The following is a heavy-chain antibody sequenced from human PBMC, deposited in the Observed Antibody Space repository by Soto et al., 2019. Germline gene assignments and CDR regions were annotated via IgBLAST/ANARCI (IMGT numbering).Heavy chain of an antibody. V-gene: IGHV3-21*01. CDR2: ISSSSSYI. CDR3: ASSIAAARWYAFDI. CDR1: GFTFSSYS. Sequence: PGGSLRLSCAASGFTFSSYSMNWVRQAPGKGLEWVSSISSSSSYIYYADSVKGRFTISRDNAKNSLYLQMNSLRAEDTAVYYCASSIAAARWYAFDIWGQGTMVTVSS. D-gene: IGHD6-13*01. J-gene: IGHJ3*02.